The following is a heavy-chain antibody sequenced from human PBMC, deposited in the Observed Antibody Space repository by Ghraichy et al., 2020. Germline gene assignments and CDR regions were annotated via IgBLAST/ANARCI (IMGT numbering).Heavy chain of an antibody. CDR2: INHSGKT. J-gene: IGHJ6*02. D-gene: IGHD5-12*01. Sequence: SETLSLTCAVYGGSFSAYYWTWIRQPPGKGLEWIGEINHSGKTNCNPSLKSRVTISGDTSKNQFSLKLSSVTAADTAVYYCARATIRDGMDVWGQGTTVTVSS. V-gene: IGHV4-34*01. CDR3: ARATIRDGMDV. CDR1: GGSFSAYY.